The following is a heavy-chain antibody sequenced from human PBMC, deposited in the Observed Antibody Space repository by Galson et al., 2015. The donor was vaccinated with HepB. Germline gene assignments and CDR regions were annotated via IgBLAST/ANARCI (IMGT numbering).Heavy chain of an antibody. J-gene: IGHJ4*02. CDR2: IYSGGST. D-gene: IGHD6-13*01. CDR3: ARGQIAAAGTSYYFDY. CDR1: GFTVSSNY. Sequence: SLRLSCAASGFTVSSNYMNWVRQAPGKGLEWVSVIYSGGSTYNADSVKGRFTISRDNSKNTLYLQMNSLRAEDTAVYYCARGQIAAAGTSYYFDYWGQGTLVTVSS. V-gene: IGHV3-66*01.